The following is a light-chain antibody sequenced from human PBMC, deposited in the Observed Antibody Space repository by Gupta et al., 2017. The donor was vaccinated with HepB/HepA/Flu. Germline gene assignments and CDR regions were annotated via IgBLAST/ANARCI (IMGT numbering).Light chain of an antibody. V-gene: IGLV3-25*03. CDR1: ALPKQY. J-gene: IGLJ2*01. CDR2: KDT. Sequence: SYELTQPPSVSVSPGQTARITCSGEALPKQYAYWYQKRPGQAPVLVINKDTKRPLGIPERFSGSTSGTRVTLIISGVQAEDEADYYCQSADRSGFYVLFGGGTKLTVL. CDR3: QSADRSGFYVL.